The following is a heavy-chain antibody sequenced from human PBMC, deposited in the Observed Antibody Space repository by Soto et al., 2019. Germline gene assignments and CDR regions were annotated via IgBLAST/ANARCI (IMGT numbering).Heavy chain of an antibody. CDR2: IIPIFGTA. CDR1: GGTFSSYA. J-gene: IGHJ6*02. V-gene: IGHV1-69*12. CDR3: ARDDVDTARPYGMDV. Sequence: QVQLVQSGAEVKKPGSSVKVSCKASGGTFSSYAISWVRQAPGQGLEWMGGIIPIFGTANYAQKFQGRVTSTADESTSTAYMELSSLRSEDTAGYYCARDDVDTARPYGMDVWGQGTTVTVSS. D-gene: IGHD5-18*01.